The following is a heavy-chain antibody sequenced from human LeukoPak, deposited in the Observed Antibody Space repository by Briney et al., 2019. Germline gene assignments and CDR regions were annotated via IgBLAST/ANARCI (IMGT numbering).Heavy chain of an antibody. CDR2: IYYSGST. CDR3: AREPYYYDHTGFHPRYLDS. V-gene: IGHV4-30-4*01. D-gene: IGHD3-22*01. CDR1: GGSISSGDYY. J-gene: IGHJ4*02. Sequence: SETLSLTCTVSGGSISSGDYYWSWIRQPPGKGLEWIGYIYYSGSTYYNPSLKSRVTISVDTSKNQFSLQLNSVTPDDTAVYYCAREPYYYDHTGFHPRYLDSWGQGALVSVSS.